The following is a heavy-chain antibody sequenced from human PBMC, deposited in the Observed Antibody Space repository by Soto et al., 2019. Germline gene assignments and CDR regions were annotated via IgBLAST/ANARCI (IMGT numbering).Heavy chain of an antibody. D-gene: IGHD2-21*02. V-gene: IGHV3-30*18. CDR3: AKDSRIVVVTAPYDY. J-gene: IGHJ4*02. Sequence: QVQLVESGGGVVQPGRSLRLSCAASGFTFSSYGMHWVRQAPGKGLEWVAVISYDGSNKYYADSGKGRFTISRDNSKNTLYLQMNSLRAEDTAVYYCAKDSRIVVVTAPYDYWGQGTLVTVSS. CDR1: GFTFSSYG. CDR2: ISYDGSNK.